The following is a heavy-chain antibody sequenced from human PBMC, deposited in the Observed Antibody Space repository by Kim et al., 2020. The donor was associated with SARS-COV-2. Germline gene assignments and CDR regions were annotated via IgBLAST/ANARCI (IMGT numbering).Heavy chain of an antibody. CDR3: AKVGAQ. J-gene: IGHJ4*02. Sequence: GSGGSTYYADSVKGRFTISRDNSKNTLYLQMNSLRAEDTAVYYCAKVGAQWGQGTLVTVSS. CDR2: GSGGST. V-gene: IGHV3-23*01.